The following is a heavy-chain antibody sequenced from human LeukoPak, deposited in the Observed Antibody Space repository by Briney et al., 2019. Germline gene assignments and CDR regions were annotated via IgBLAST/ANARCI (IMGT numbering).Heavy chain of an antibody. CDR2: INPSGGST. CDR1: GYTFTSYY. J-gene: IGHJ4*02. D-gene: IGHD3-10*01. V-gene: IGHV1-46*01. CDR3: ARGSGMVRGRRYSTFDY. Sequence: ASVKVSCKASGYTFTSYYMHWVRQAPGQGLEWMGIINPSGGSTSYAQKFQGRVTMTRDTSTSTVYMELSSLRSEDTAVYYCARGSGMVRGRRYSTFDYWGQGTLVTVSS.